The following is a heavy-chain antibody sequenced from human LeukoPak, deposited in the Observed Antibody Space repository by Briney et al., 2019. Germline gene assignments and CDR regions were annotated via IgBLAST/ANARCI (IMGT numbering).Heavy chain of an antibody. D-gene: IGHD3-10*02. J-gene: IGHJ4*02. Sequence: ASVKVSCKASGYTFTCYYMHWVRQAPGQGLEWMGWINPNSGGTNYAQKFQGRVTMTRDTSISTAYMELSRLRSDDTAVYYCARPLGSGSYSPYYFDYWGQGTLVTVSS. CDR1: GYTFTCYY. V-gene: IGHV1-2*02. CDR3: ARPLGSGSYSPYYFDY. CDR2: INPNSGGT.